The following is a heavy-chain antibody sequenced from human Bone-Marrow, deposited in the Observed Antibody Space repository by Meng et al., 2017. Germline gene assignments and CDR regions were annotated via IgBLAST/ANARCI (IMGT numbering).Heavy chain of an antibody. V-gene: IGHV3-53*01. CDR2: IYSGGST. D-gene: IGHD3-16*01. Sequence: GGSLRLSCAASGFTVRSNYMSWVRQAPGKGLEGVSVIYSGGSTYYADAVKGRFTISRDNSKNTLYLQMNSLRAEDTAVYYCARTPAKTHLGHGFEIWGQGTMVTVSS. J-gene: IGHJ3*02. CDR1: GFTVRSNY. CDR3: ARTPAKTHLGHGFEI.